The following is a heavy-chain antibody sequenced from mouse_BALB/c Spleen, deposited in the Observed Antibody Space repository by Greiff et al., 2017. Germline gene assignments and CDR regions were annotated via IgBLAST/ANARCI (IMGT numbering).Heavy chain of an antibody. CDR2: IWAGGST. D-gene: IGHD3-2*01. V-gene: IGHV2-9*02. Sequence: VQLQESGPGLVAPSQSLSITCTVSGFSLTSYGVHWVRQPPGKGLEWLGVIWAGGSTNYNSALMSRLSISKDNSKSQVFLKMNSLQTDDTAMYYCARVTARATGYAMDYWGQGTSVTVSS. CDR3: ARVTARATGYAMDY. J-gene: IGHJ4*01. CDR1: GFSLTSYG.